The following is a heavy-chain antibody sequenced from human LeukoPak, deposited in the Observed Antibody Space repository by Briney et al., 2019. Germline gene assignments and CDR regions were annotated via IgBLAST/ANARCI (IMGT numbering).Heavy chain of an antibody. J-gene: IGHJ4*02. CDR3: ARGPLAHYIDY. V-gene: IGHV4-34*01. D-gene: IGHD1-1*01. CDR1: GGSFSGYY. CDR2: INHSGST. Sequence: SETLSLTCAVYGGSFSGYYWSWIRQPPGKGLEWIGEINHSGSTNYNPSLKSRVTISVDTSKNQFSLKLSSVTAADTAVYYCARGPLAHYIDYWGQGTLVTVSS.